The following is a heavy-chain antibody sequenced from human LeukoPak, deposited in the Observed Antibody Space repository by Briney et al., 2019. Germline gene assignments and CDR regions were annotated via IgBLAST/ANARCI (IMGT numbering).Heavy chain of an antibody. V-gene: IGHV1-69*13. Sequence: ASVKVSCKASGYTFTGYYMHWVRQAPGQGLEWMGGIIPIFGTANYAQKFQGRVTITADESTSTAYMELSSLRSEDTAVYYCARHTSDTMVRGRPSFDIWGQGTVVTVSS. CDR3: ARHTSDTMVRGRPSFDI. CDR2: IIPIFGTA. CDR1: GYTFTGYY. D-gene: IGHD3-10*01. J-gene: IGHJ3*02.